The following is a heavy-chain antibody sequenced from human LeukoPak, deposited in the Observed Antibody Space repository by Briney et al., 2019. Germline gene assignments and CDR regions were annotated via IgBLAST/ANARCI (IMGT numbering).Heavy chain of an antibody. CDR2: ISSSSAHI. D-gene: IGHD2/OR15-2a*01. Sequence: PGGSLRLSCAASGFTFSSYWMTWVRQAPGKGLEWVSSISSSSAHIYYADSVEGRFTISRDNAKNSLILQMNSLTAGDTAVYYCARDATTLPYFSYYYMDVWGKGTTVTVSS. CDR1: GFTFSSYW. CDR3: ARDATTLPYFSYYYMDV. V-gene: IGHV3-21*01. J-gene: IGHJ6*03.